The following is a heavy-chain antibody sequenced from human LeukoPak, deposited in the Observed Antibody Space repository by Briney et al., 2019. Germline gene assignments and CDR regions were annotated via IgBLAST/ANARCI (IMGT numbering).Heavy chain of an antibody. CDR2: IIPILGIA. J-gene: IGHJ4*02. CDR1: GGTFSSYA. Sequence: GASVKVSCKASGGTFSSYAISWVRQAPGQGFEWMGRIIPILGIANYAQKFQGRVTITADKSTSTAYMELSSLRSEDTAVYYCARDSGEAGWILDYWGQGPLVTVSS. D-gene: IGHD5-18*01. V-gene: IGHV1-69*04. CDR3: ARDSGEAGWILDY.